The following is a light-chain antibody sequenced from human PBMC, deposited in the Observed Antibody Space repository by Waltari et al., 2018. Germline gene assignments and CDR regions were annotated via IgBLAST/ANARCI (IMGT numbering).Light chain of an antibody. CDR1: SSDVGNYNL. J-gene: IGLJ1*01. CDR3: CSYVGLGIYV. V-gene: IGLV2-23*02. CDR2: EVT. Sequence: QSGLTQPASVSGSPGQSITISCTGTSSDVGNYNLVSWYQQYAGKPPKLMVYEVTKRASGVSDRFSGSKSGNTASLTISGLQSEDEADYYCCSYVGLGIYVFGTGTKVTVL.